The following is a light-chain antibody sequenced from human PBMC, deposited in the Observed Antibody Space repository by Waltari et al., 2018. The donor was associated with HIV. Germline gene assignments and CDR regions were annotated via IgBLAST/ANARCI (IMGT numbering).Light chain of an antibody. J-gene: IGLJ2*01. CDR1: SSHIGAGYD. Sequence: QSVLTQPPSVSGAPGQRVTISCTGISSHIGAGYDVPGYQHFPGRAPKLLIYGHSNRASGVPGRFSGSRSGASASLAITGLRAEDEADYYCQSYDSSLSVVFGGGTTLTVL. V-gene: IGLV1-40*03. CDR2: GHS. CDR3: QSYDSSLSVV.